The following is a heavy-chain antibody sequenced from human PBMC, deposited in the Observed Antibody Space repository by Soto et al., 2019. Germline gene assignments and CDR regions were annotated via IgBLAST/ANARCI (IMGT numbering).Heavy chain of an antibody. CDR2: IYYSGST. CDR3: ARSPSPVMGVRGVPN. D-gene: IGHD3-10*01. Sequence: QVQLQESGPGLVKPSQTLSLTCTVSGGSISSGGYYWSWIRQHPGKGLEWIGYIYYSGSTYYNPSLKRRVTISVDTSKNQFSLKLSSVTAADTAVYYCARSPSPVMGVRGVPNWGQGTLVTVSS. CDR1: GGSISSGGYY. V-gene: IGHV4-31*03. J-gene: IGHJ4*02.